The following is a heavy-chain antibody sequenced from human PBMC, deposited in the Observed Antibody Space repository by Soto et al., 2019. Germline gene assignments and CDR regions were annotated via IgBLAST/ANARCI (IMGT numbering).Heavy chain of an antibody. V-gene: IGHV4-59*08. CDR3: ARGTPSPLIVRSSRGPWFDP. Sequence: SETLSLTCTVSGGSISAYYWSWIRQPPGKGLEWIGYMYYGGRTNYNPSLKSRVTISVDTSKMQVSLKLSSVTAADTAVYFCARGTPSPLIVRSSRGPWFDPWGQGTLVTVSS. CDR2: MYYGGRT. D-gene: IGHD2-15*01. CDR1: GGSISAYY. J-gene: IGHJ5*02.